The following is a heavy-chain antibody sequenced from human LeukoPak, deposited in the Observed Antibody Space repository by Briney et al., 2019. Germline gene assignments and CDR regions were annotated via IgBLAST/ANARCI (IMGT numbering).Heavy chain of an antibody. V-gene: IGHV3-21*01. CDR1: GFTFSDYV. CDR2: ISSSSSYI. CDR3: AGLWFGDRPPFDY. J-gene: IGHJ4*02. Sequence: GGSLRLSCAASGFTFSDYVMNWVRQAPGKGLEWVSSISSSSSYIYYADSLKGRFTISRDNAKNSLYLQMNSLRAEDTAVYYCAGLWFGDRPPFDYWGQGTLVTVSS. D-gene: IGHD3-10*01.